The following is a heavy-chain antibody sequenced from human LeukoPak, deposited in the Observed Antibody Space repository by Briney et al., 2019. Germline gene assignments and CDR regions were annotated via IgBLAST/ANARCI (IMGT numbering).Heavy chain of an antibody. CDR3: ARQSIAAVGHYYYYMDV. V-gene: IGHV3-7*01. D-gene: IGHD6-13*01. Sequence: TGGSLRLSCAASGFAFRAYWMSWVRQAPGKGLEWVANINQDGSENYYVDSVKGRFTISRDNVRNSVYLQMNSLRADDTAVYYCARQSIAAVGHYYYYMDVWGKGTTVTISS. CDR1: GFAFRAYW. CDR2: INQDGSEN. J-gene: IGHJ6*03.